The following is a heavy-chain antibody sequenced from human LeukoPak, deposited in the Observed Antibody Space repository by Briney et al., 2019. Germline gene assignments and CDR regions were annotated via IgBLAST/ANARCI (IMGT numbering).Heavy chain of an antibody. CDR2: ISYDGSNK. V-gene: IGHV3-30*18. D-gene: IGHD3/OR15-3a*01. CDR1: GFTFSSYG. J-gene: IGHJ4*02. Sequence: GRSLRLSCAASGFTFSSYGMHWVRQAPGKGLEWVAVISYDGSNKYYADSVKGRFTISRDNSKNTLYLQMNSLRAEDTAVYYCAKEVRGLSYWGQGTLVTVSS. CDR3: AKEVRGLSY.